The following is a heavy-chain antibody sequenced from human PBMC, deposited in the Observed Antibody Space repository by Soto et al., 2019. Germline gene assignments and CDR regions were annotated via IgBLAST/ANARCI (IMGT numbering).Heavy chain of an antibody. J-gene: IGHJ6*02. D-gene: IGHD4-4*01. CDR2: VFYTGRA. CDR3: ARDGDGRMTTHPYYNNRMDV. Sequence: SETLSLTFTVSGGSLGRYYWSWIRQPPGKGLEWIGYVFYTGRANYNASLKSRVSISLDTSNYHFSLKLSSVTAADTAVYYCARDGDGRMTTHPYYNNRMDVWGPGTTVTVSS. CDR1: GGSLGRYY. V-gene: IGHV4-59*01.